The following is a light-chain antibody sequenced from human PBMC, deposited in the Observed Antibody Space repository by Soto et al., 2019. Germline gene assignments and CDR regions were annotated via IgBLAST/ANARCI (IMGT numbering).Light chain of an antibody. CDR1: QSVSNN. CDR2: GAS. J-gene: IGKJ5*01. CDR3: QQYTGPPTT. V-gene: IGKV3-15*01. Sequence: ESVMTESQAIVSVSPRERASLSGGASQSVSNNLAWYQQKPGQAPRLLIYGASTRATGIPARFSGSGSGTDFTLTISRLEPEDSAVYFCQQYTGPPTTSGQGTRLEIK.